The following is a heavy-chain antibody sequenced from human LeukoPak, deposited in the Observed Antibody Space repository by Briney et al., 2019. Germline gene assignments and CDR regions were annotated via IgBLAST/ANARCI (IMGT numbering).Heavy chain of an antibody. CDR1: GFTFGSYA. CDR2: ISGSGGST. D-gene: IGHD4-17*01. CDR3: AKDRDYGDYVREYYGMDV. V-gene: IGHV3-23*01. Sequence: PGGSLRLSCAASGFTFGSYAMSWVRQAPGKGLEWVSAISGSGGSTYYADSVKGRFTISRDNSKNTLYLQMNSLRAEDTAVYYCAKDRDYGDYVREYYGMDVWGQGTTVTVSS. J-gene: IGHJ6*02.